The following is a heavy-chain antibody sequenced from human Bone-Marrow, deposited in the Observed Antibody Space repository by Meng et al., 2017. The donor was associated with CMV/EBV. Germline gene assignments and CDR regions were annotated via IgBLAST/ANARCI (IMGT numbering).Heavy chain of an antibody. CDR1: GFSFDDYA. CDR3: GKGGGSYYGSYFDY. Sequence: GESLKISCAASGFSFDDYAMHWVRQAPGKGLEWVSLISWDGGSTYYADSVKGRFTISRDNSKNSLYLQMNSLRGEDTALYYCGKGGGSYYGSYFDYWGQGTLVTVSS. J-gene: IGHJ4*02. D-gene: IGHD1-26*01. CDR2: ISWDGGST. V-gene: IGHV3-43D*03.